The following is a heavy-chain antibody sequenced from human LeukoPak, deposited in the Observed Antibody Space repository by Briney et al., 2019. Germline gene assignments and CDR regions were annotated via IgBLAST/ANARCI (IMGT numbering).Heavy chain of an antibody. CDR3: ARDHSNYIALMVYASYGMDV. CDR1: GFTFSSYA. V-gene: IGHV3-30-3*01. CDR2: ISYDGSNK. D-gene: IGHD2-8*01. Sequence: PSGGSLRLSCAASGFTFSSYAMHWVRQAPGKGLEWVAVISYDGSNKYYADSVKGRFTISRDNSKNTLYLQMNSLRAEDTAVYYCARDHSNYIALMVYASYGMDVWGQGTTVTVSS. J-gene: IGHJ6*02.